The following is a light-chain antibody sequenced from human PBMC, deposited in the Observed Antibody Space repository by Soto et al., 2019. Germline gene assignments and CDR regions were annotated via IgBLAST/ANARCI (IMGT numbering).Light chain of an antibody. J-gene: IGLJ2*01. CDR2: GNT. Sequence: QSVLTQPPSVSGDPGQTGTISCTGSSSNIVAGYDVHWYQQLPGRAPKLLIYGNTNRPSGVPDRFSGSKSGTSASLAITGLQAEDEADYYCLSFDSSLSVVFGGGTKLTVL. CDR3: LSFDSSLSVV. CDR1: SSNIVAGYD. V-gene: IGLV1-40*01.